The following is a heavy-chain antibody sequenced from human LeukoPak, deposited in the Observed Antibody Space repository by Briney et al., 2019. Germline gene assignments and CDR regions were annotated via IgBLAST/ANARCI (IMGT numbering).Heavy chain of an antibody. D-gene: IGHD6-19*01. CDR2: IYYSGST. V-gene: IGHV4-59*01. Sequence: PSETLSLTCTVTGGSISSYYWNWIRQPPGQGLEWIGYIYYSGSTNYNPSLKSRVTISVDTSKNQFSLKLSSLTAADTAVYYCARGGWYPESFQHWGQGALVTVSS. CDR1: GGSISSYY. J-gene: IGHJ1*01. CDR3: ARGGWYPESFQH.